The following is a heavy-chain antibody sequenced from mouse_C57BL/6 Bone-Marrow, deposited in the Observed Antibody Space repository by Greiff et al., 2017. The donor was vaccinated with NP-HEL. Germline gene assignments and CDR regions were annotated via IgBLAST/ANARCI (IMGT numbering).Heavy chain of an antibody. D-gene: IGHD1-1*01. CDR3: ARGYYYGSRGGFAY. J-gene: IGHJ3*01. CDR1: GVDFSRYW. CDR2: INPDSSTI. Sequence: CKASGVDFSRYWMSWVRRAPGKGLEWIGEINPDSSTINYAPSLKDKFIISRDNAKNTLYLQMSKVRSEDTALYYCARGYYYGSRGGFAYWGQGTLVTVSA. V-gene: IGHV4-1*01.